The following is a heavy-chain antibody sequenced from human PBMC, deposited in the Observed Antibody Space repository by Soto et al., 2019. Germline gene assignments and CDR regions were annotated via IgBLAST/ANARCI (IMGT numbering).Heavy chain of an antibody. J-gene: IGHJ4*02. CDR2: IYHSGST. CDR3: AREIQGYSYYFDY. CDR1: GGSISSGGYS. Sequence: PSETLSLTCAVSGGSISSGGYSWSWIRQPPGKGLEWIGYIYHSGSTYYNPSLKSRVTISVDRSKNQFSLKLSSVTAADTAVYYCAREIQGYSYYFDYWGQGTLVTVSS. V-gene: IGHV4-30-2*01. D-gene: IGHD5-18*01.